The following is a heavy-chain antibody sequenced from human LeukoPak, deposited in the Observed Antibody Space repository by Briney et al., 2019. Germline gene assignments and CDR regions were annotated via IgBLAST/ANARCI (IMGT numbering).Heavy chain of an antibody. J-gene: IGHJ4*02. CDR2: LIPIFGAA. Sequence: SVKVSCKASGGTFSSYTISWVRQAPGQGLEWMGGLIPIFGAANYAQKFQGRVTITTDESTSTAYMELSSLRSEDTAVYYCASLYSGSSRYYFDYWGQGTLATVSS. V-gene: IGHV1-69*05. CDR1: GGTFSSYT. D-gene: IGHD1-26*01. CDR3: ASLYSGSSRYYFDY.